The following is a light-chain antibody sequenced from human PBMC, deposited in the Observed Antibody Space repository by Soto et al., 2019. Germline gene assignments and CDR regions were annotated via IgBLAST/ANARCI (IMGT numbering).Light chain of an antibody. J-gene: IGKJ1*01. CDR2: DAS. Sequence: EIVLTQSPATLSLSPGERATLSCRASQSIRHFLGWYQHEPGQAPRLLIYDASNRATGIPPRFSGSGSGTDFTLTISSLQPDDFATYYCQQYNSYTWTFGQGTKVDIK. CDR3: QQYNSYTWT. CDR1: QSIRHF. V-gene: IGKV3-11*01.